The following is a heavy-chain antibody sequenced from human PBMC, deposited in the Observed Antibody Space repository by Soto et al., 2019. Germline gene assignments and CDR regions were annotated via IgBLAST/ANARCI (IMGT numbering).Heavy chain of an antibody. CDR3: ATGGDTAKDGY. J-gene: IGHJ4*02. D-gene: IGHD5-18*01. V-gene: IGHV3-53*01. Sequence: VQLVESGGGLVQPGGSLRLSWAGSGLTVTDNHMTWVRQAPGRGPEWVSTIYYNGNTFHADSVWGRFTISRDTSKNMLYLQMNSLRAEDTAVYDCATGGDTAKDGYWCQGTLVTVSS. CDR2: IYYNGNT. CDR1: GLTVTDNH.